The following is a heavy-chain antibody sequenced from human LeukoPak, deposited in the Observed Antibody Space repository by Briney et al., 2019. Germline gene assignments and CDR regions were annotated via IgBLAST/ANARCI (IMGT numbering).Heavy chain of an antibody. J-gene: IGHJ4*02. CDR3: AKNLELWFGDLLYFDS. V-gene: IGHV3-30-3*02. D-gene: IGHD3-10*01. Sequence: GGSLRLSCAASGFTFSSYAMHWVRQAPGKGLEWVAVISYDGSNKYYADSVKGRFTISRDNSKKTLYLQMNSLSEEDTAVYYCAKNLELWFGDLLYFDSWGQGTLVTVSS. CDR1: GFTFSSYA. CDR2: ISYDGSNK.